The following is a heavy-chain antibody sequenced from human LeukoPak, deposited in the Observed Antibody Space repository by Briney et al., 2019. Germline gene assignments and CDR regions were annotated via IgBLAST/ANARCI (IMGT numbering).Heavy chain of an antibody. V-gene: IGHV3-23*01. CDR3: ARSGTMVRVDDAFDI. D-gene: IGHD3-10*01. Sequence: GGSLRLSCAASGFTFSSYAMSWVRQAPGKGLEWVSAISGSGGSTYYADSVKGRFTISRDNSKNTLYLQTNSLRAEDTAVYYCARSGTMVRVDDAFDIWGQGTMVTVSS. CDR1: GFTFSSYA. J-gene: IGHJ3*02. CDR2: ISGSGGST.